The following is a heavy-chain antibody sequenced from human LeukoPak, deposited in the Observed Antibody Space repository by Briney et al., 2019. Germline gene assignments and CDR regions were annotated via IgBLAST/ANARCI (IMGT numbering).Heavy chain of an antibody. CDR1: GFTFSSYS. J-gene: IGHJ4*02. Sequence: PGGSLRLSRAASGFTFSSYSMNWVRQAPGKGLEWVSSISSSSSYIYYADSVKGRFTISRDNAKNSLYLQMNSLRAEDTAVYYCARDLGQNPSRSLDYWGQGTLVTVSS. V-gene: IGHV3-21*01. CDR2: ISSSSSYI. D-gene: IGHD1-14*01. CDR3: ARDLGQNPSRSLDY.